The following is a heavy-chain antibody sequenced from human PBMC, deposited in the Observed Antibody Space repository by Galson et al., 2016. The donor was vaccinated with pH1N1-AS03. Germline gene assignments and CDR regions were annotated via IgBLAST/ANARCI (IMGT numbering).Heavy chain of an antibody. J-gene: IGHJ6*02. CDR2: IGSAGDT. V-gene: IGHV3-13*01. CDR3: ARDPHGLDV. CDR1: GFTFSDFD. Sequence: SLRLSCAASGFTFSDFDMLWVRQVSRKGLEWVSGIGSAGDTYYAASVKGRFTISRENAKNSLYLQMSSVTAGDTAVYYCARDPHGLDVWGQGTAVTVSS.